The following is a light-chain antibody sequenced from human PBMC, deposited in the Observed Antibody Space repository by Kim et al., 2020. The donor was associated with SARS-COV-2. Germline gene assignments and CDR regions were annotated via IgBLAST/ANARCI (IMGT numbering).Light chain of an antibody. CDR3: QSYDSSLSADVYV. Sequence: QSVLTQPPSVSGAPGQRVTIPCTGSSSNIGAGYDVHWYQQLPGTAPKLLIYGNSNRPSGVPDRFSGSKSGTSASLAITGLQAEDEADYYCQSYDSSLSADVYVFGTGTKVTVL. CDR2: GNS. J-gene: IGLJ1*01. CDR1: SSNIGAGYD. V-gene: IGLV1-40*01.